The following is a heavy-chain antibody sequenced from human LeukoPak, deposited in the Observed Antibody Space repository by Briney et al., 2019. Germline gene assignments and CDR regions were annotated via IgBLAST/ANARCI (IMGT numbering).Heavy chain of an antibody. D-gene: IGHD6-13*01. Sequence: GGSLRLSCAASGFTFSTYAMTWVRQAPGKGLEWVSAISGSGGNTYYADSVKGRFTISRDNSKNTLYLQMNSLRAEDTAVYYCAKLYSSSWYVAFDIWGQGTMVTVSS. CDR2: ISGSGGNT. J-gene: IGHJ3*02. CDR3: AKLYSSSWYVAFDI. V-gene: IGHV3-23*01. CDR1: GFTFSTYA.